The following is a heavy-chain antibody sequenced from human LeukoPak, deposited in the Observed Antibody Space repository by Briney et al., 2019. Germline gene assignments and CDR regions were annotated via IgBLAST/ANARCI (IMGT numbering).Heavy chain of an antibody. J-gene: IGHJ4*02. V-gene: IGHV4-59*01. D-gene: IGHD2-15*01. CDR2: IYYSGST. Sequence: SGTLSLTCTVSGGSISSYYWSWIRQPPGKGLEWIGYIYYSGSTNYNPSLKSRVTISVDTSKNQFSLKLSSVTAADTAVYYCARERMRYYFDYWGQGTLVTVSS. CDR1: GGSISSYY. CDR3: ARERMRYYFDY.